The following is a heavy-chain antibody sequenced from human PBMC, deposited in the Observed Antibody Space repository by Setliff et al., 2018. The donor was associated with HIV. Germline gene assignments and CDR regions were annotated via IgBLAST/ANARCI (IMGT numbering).Heavy chain of an antibody. CDR1: GYTFTGYY. V-gene: IGHV1-2*06. CDR3: AREGIGPIDYYYYMDV. D-gene: IGHD1-26*01. Sequence: GASVKVSCKASGYTFTGYYMHWVRQAPGQGLEWMGRINPNSGGTNYAQKCQGRVTMTRDTSISKAYMELSSLRPEDTAVYYCAREGIGPIDYYYYMDVWGKGTTVTVSS. J-gene: IGHJ6*03. CDR2: INPNSGGT.